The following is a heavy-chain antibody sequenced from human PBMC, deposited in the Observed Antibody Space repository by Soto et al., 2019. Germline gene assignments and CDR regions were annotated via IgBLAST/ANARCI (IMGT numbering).Heavy chain of an antibody. V-gene: IGHV3-11*01. J-gene: IGHJ5*02. CDR2: ISGSADTT. Sequence: GGSLRLSCAASGFTFSDYYMSWIRQAPGKGLEWISYISGSADTTYHAGSVKGRFTISRDNAKNSLYLQMNSLRVEDTAIYYCARDNTAGPWGQGTLVTVSS. CDR3: ARDNTAGP. CDR1: GFTFSDYY. D-gene: IGHD2-21*02.